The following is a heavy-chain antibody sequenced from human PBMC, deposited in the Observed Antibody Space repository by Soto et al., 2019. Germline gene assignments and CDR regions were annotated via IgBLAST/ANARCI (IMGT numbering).Heavy chain of an antibody. D-gene: IGHD6-13*01. J-gene: IGHJ6*02. CDR3: ASLIAAAGPPHSPRYYYGMDV. V-gene: IGHV1-69*12. CDR2: IIPIFGTA. CDR1: GGTFSSYA. Sequence: QVQLVQSGAEVKKPGSSVKVSCKASGGTFSSYAISWVRQAPGQGLEWMGGIIPIFGTADYAQKFQGRVTIPADESTSTAYMALSSLRSEDTAVYYCASLIAAAGPPHSPRYYYGMDVWGQGTTVTVSS.